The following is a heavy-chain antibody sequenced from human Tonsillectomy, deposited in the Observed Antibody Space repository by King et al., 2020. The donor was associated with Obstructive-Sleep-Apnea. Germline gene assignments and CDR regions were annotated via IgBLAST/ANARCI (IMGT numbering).Heavy chain of an antibody. J-gene: IGHJ4*02. CDR3: AKNRGYCSGGTCYGDY. V-gene: IGHV3-23*04. D-gene: IGHD2-15*01. CDR1: GFTFSSYA. CDR2: ISGSADST. Sequence: VQLVESGGGLVQPGGSLRLSCAASGFTFSSYAMSWVRQAPGKGLEWVSAISGSADSTYYADSVKGRFTISRDNYKNTLSLQMNSLRAGDPAVYYCAKNRGYCSGGTCYGDYWGQGTLVTVSS.